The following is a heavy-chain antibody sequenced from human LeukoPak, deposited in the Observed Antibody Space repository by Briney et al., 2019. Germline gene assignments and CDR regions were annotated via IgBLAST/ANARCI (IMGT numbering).Heavy chain of an antibody. J-gene: IGHJ6*02. V-gene: IGHV1-69*13. CDR3: ARGCYYDSSGYYYYYGMDV. Sequence: ASVKVSCKASGGTFSSYAISWVRQAPGQGLEWMGGIIPIFGTANYAQKFQGRVTITADESTSTAYMELSSLRSEDTAVYYCARGCYYDSSGYYYYYGMDVWGQGTTVTVSS. D-gene: IGHD3-22*01. CDR1: GGTFSSYA. CDR2: IIPIFGTA.